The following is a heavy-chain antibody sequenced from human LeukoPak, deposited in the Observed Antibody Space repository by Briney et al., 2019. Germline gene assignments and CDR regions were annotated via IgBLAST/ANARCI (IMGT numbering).Heavy chain of an antibody. CDR3: AKDRVATYFYYMDV. CDR1: GFTFSSYG. Sequence: PGGSLRLSCAASGFTFSSYGMHWVRQAPGKGLEWEAFIRNDGSDNYYADSVKGRFTISRDNSKNTLYLQMTGLRAEDTAVYYCAKDRVATYFYYMDVWGKGTTVTVSS. V-gene: IGHV3-30*02. J-gene: IGHJ6*03. CDR2: IRNDGSDN. D-gene: IGHD1-26*01.